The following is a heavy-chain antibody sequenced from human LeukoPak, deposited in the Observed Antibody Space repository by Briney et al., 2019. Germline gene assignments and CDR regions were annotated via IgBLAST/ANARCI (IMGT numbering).Heavy chain of an antibody. CDR1: GYTFTSYG. CDR3: ARYAASPTYYDYIWGSYRFNWFDP. J-gene: IGHJ5*02. D-gene: IGHD3-16*02. V-gene: IGHV1-18*01. Sequence: GASVKVSCKASGYTFTSYGISWVRQAPGQGLEWMGWISAYNGNTNYAQKLQGRVTMTTDTSTSTAYMELRRLRSDDTAVYYCARYAASPTYYDYIWGSYRFNWFDPWGQGTLVTVSS. CDR2: ISAYNGNT.